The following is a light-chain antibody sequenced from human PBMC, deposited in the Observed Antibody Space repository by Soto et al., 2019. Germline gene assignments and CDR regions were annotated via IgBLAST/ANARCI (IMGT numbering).Light chain of an antibody. CDR1: STDVGAYNF. V-gene: IGLV2-8*01. Sequence: QSALTQPPSASGSPGQSVTISCTGTSTDVGAYNFVSWYQQPPGKAPKLVIYEVTKRPSGVPDRFSGSKSGNTASLTVSGLQTEDEADYYCGSHAGNSNLVFGGGTKLTVL. J-gene: IGLJ3*02. CDR2: EVT. CDR3: GSHAGNSNLV.